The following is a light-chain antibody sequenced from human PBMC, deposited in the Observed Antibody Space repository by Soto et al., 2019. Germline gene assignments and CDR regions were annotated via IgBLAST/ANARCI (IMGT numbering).Light chain of an antibody. Sequence: IVLKQSACALSLYQGDSATLFFRASEGVASNYLAWYQQTPGRAPRLLIYTASTRATDIPDRFSGSGSGTDFTLTISRLEPEDVAVYYCQQYGSSPWAFAQGTNV. J-gene: IGKJ1*01. V-gene: IGKV3-20*01. CDR3: QQYGSSPWA. CDR1: EGVASNY. CDR2: TAS.